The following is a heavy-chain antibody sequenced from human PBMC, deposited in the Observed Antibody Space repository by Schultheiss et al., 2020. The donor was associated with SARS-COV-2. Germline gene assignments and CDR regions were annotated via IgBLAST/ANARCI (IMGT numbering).Heavy chain of an antibody. V-gene: IGHV1-18*01. CDR2: ISPNSGAT. CDR1: GYTFTSYG. D-gene: IGHD6-6*01. J-gene: IGHJ6*02. Sequence: ASVKVSCKASGYTFTSYGISWVRQAPGQGLEWMGWISPNSGATKYAQKFQDRVTMTTDTSTSTAYMELRSLRSEDTAVYYCARGIAARPYYGMDVWGQGTTVTVSS. CDR3: ARGIAARPYYGMDV.